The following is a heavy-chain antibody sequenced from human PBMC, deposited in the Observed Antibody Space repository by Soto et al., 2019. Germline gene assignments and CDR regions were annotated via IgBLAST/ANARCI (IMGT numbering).Heavy chain of an antibody. J-gene: IGHJ6*02. CDR2: MNPNSGNT. V-gene: IGHV1-8*01. Sequence: ASVKVSCKASGYTFTSYGINWVRQATGQGLEWMGWMNPNSGNTGYAQKFQGRVTMTRNTSISTAYMELSSLRSEDAAVYYCAGEGYYYGSGNYSGVYYGMDVWGQGTTVTSP. CDR3: AGEGYYYGSGNYSGVYYGMDV. D-gene: IGHD3-10*01. CDR1: GYTFTSYG.